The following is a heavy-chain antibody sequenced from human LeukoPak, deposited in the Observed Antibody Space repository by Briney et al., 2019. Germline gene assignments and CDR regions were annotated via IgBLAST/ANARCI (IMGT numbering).Heavy chain of an antibody. J-gene: IGHJ5*02. CDR1: RFTFSSYS. D-gene: IGHD5-12*01. CDR3: ARSGDGGYRGDWFDP. V-gene: IGHV3-21*01. Sequence: GGSLRLSCAASRFTFSSYSMNWVRQAPGKGLEWVSSISSSSSYIYYADSVKGRFTISRDNAKNSLYLQMNSLRAEDTAVYYCARSGDGGYRGDWFDPWGQGTLVTVSS. CDR2: ISSSSSYI.